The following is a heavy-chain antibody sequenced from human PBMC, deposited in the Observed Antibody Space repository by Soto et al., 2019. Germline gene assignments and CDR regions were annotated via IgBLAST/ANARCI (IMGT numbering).Heavy chain of an antibody. V-gene: IGHV1-2*02. Sequence: ASVKVSCKASGYTFTGYYLHWVRQAPGQGPEWVGKIDPDSGDTDQSQKFQGRVTLTRDTAIDTAYMELTRLTHDDTAIYYCARGPLEWGQGTLVTSPQ. CDR3: ARGPLE. CDR1: GYTFTGYY. CDR2: IDPDSGDT. J-gene: IGHJ4*02.